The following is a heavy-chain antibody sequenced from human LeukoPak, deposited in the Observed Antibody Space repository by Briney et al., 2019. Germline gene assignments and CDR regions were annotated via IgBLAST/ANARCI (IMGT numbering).Heavy chain of an antibody. CDR2: INPSGGST. CDR3: ARKRSGWYHFDY. CDR1: GYTFTSYY. Sequence: ASVKVSCKASGYTFTSYYMHWVRQAPGQGLEWMGIINPSGGSTSYAQKFQGRVTMTMDMSTSTVYMELSSLRSEDTAVYYCARKRSGWYHFDYWGQGTLVTVSS. V-gene: IGHV1-46*01. J-gene: IGHJ4*02. D-gene: IGHD6-19*01.